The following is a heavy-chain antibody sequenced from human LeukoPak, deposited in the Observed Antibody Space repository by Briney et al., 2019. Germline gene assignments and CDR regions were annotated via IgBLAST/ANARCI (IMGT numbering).Heavy chain of an antibody. CDR1: GFTVSSNY. J-gene: IGHJ4*02. D-gene: IGHD3-22*01. CDR3: AGGITLINYYFDY. V-gene: IGHV3-53*04. Sequence: GGSLRLSCAASGFTVSSNYMSWVRQAPGKGLEWVSVIYSGGSTYYANSVKGRFTISRHNSKNTLYLQMNSLRAEDTAVYYCAGGITLINYYFDYWGQGTLVTVSS. CDR2: IYSGGST.